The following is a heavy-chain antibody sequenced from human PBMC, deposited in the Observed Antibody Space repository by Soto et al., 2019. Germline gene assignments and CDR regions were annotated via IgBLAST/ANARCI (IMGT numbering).Heavy chain of an antibody. V-gene: IGHV3-23*01. J-gene: IGHJ4*02. D-gene: IGHD1-1*01. Sequence: EVQVLESGGDSVQPGGSLRLSCAASGFTFRNDVMSWVSQAPGKGLEWVSAITGGSDYTYYADSVKGRFTIFRDNSKNTLYHQMSILSVEDTGTYYCATGSASGRTYYLDYWGQGSLVTVSS. CDR3: ATGSASGRTYYLDY. CDR1: GFTFRNDV. CDR2: ITGGSDYT.